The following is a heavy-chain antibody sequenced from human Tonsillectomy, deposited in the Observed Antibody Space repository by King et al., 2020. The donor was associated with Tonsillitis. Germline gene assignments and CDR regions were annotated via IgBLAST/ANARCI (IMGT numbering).Heavy chain of an antibody. D-gene: IGHD5-18*01. CDR2: IYYSGNT. CDR3: AGHLGDRYSYGAGGGWYFDL. Sequence: LQLQESGPGLVKPSGTLSLTCTVSGGSISSNNYYWGWIRQPPGKGLEWIGSIYYSGNTYYNPSLKSRLTISADTSKNQVSLKLSSVTAADTAVYYCAGHLGDRYSYGAGGGWYFDLWGRGTLVTVSS. J-gene: IGHJ2*01. V-gene: IGHV4-39*01. CDR1: GGSISSNNYY.